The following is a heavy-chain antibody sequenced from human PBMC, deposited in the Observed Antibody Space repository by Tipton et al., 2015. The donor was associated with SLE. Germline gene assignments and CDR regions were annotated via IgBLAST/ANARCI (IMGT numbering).Heavy chain of an antibody. Sequence: TLSLTCIVSRYSISSGYYWGWMRQAPGKELEWVGSFYHSGTTYYNPSLKSRVTMSVDKYRNQFFLQLTSVTAADTAVYYCARVSSSTRYSFPFDFWGQGSLVTVSS. CDR3: ARVSSSTRYSFPFDF. D-gene: IGHD2-21*01. V-gene: IGHV4-38-2*02. J-gene: IGHJ4*02. CDR1: RYSISSGYY. CDR2: FYHSGTT.